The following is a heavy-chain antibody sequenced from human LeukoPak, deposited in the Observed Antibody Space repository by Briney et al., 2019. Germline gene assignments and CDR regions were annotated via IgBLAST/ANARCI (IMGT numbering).Heavy chain of an antibody. CDR2: ISSRGSYT. J-gene: IGHJ4*02. CDR3: ARMMAAIDY. CDR1: GFTFSNYN. D-gene: IGHD5-24*01. V-gene: IGHV3-21*06. Sequence: GGSLRLSCAASGFTFSNYNMNWVRQAPGKGLEWVSYISSRGSYTYYADSVKGRFTISRDNAKNSLYLQMNSLRAEDTAVYYCARMMAAIDYWGQGTLVTVSS.